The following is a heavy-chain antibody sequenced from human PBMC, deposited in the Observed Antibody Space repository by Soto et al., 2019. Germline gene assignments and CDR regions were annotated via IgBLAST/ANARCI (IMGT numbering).Heavy chain of an antibody. J-gene: IGHJ4*02. CDR2: ISGSDGKT. D-gene: IGHD3-3*01. CDR1: GFSFGSYA. V-gene: IGHV3-23*01. Sequence: GGSLRLSCAASGFSFGSYALSWVRQAPGKGLEWVPTISGSDGKTFYADSVKGRFSISRDTSQSTLYLQMNSLRADDTAMYYCARWSYLDYWGQGTRVTVSS. CDR3: ARWSYLDY.